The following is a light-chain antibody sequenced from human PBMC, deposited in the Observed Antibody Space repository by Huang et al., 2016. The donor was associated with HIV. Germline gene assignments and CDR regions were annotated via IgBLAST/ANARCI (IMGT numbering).Light chain of an antibody. CDR2: AAS. J-gene: IGKJ1*01. Sequence: DIQMTQSPSSLSASVGDRVTITCQASQDISTYLNWYQQKPGNAPKVLIYAASNLETGVRSRFSGSGSGTEFTFTISSLQPGDIATYYCQQYDNLPWTFGQGTKVEIK. CDR1: QDISTY. CDR3: QQYDNLPWT. V-gene: IGKV1-33*01.